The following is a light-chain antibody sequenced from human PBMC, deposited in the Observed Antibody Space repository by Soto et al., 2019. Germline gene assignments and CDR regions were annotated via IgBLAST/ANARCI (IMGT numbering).Light chain of an antibody. J-gene: IGKJ4*01. CDR2: AAS. V-gene: IGKV1-9*01. Sequence: DIQMTQSPSTLSASVGERVTITCRASQDIAIYLAWYQQKPGEAPKLLIHAASTLHGGVPSRFSGSGSGTDFTLTITSLQAEDFATYYCQQTRTYPSTFGGGTKVDI. CDR3: QQTRTYPST. CDR1: QDIAIY.